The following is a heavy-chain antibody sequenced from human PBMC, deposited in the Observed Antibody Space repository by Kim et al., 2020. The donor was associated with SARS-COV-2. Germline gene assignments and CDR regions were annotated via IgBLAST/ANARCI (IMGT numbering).Heavy chain of an antibody. J-gene: IGHJ5*02. V-gene: IGHV4-34*01. D-gene: IGHD2-8*02. Sequence: SETLSLTFAVSGGSFSDYYWTWVRQSPGRGLEWIGEINHNEDTNYNPSLRSRVTLTVDTSKNQFSLNLNSVTAADTAIYYCARLMSDSRKYWWFDPWGQGTLVTVSS. CDR3: ARLMSDSRKYWWFDP. CDR1: GGSFSDYY. CDR2: INHNEDT.